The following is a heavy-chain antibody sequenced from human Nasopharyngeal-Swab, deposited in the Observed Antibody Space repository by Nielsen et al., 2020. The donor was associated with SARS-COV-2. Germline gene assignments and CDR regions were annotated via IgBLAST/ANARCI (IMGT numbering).Heavy chain of an antibody. CDR2: TYYRSQWYS. CDR3: ARDRGALNV. CDR1: GDSVSRNNAA. D-gene: IGHD3-10*01. J-gene: IGHJ6*02. V-gene: IGHV6-1*01. Sequence: QTHSLTSAISGDSVSRNNAAWNWIRQSPSRGLEWLGRTYYRSQWYSDYAVSVKSRITINPDTAKNQFSLQLNSVTPEDTAVYYCARDRGALNVWGQGTTVTVSS.